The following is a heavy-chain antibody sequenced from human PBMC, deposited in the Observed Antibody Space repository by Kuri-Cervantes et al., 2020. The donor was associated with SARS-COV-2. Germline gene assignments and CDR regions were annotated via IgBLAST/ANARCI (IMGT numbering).Heavy chain of an antibody. CDR1: GGSISSSSYY. CDR2: IYYSGST. CDR3: ARHVDSGWYNYYYYMDV. J-gene: IGHJ6*03. V-gene: IGHV4-39*01. D-gene: IGHD6-19*01. Sequence: SETLSLTCTVSGGSISSSSYYWGWIRQPPGKGLEWIGSIYYSGSTYYNPSLKSRVTISVDTSKNQFSLKLSSVTAADTAVYYCARHVDSGWYNYYYYMDVWGKGTTVTVSS.